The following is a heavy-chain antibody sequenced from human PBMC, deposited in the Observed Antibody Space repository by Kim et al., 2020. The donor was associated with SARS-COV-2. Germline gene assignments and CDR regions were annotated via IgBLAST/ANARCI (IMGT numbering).Heavy chain of an antibody. CDR2: INPSGGST. CDR3: AREGLRVVVAATTNWFDP. D-gene: IGHD2-15*01. V-gene: IGHV1-46*01. CDR1: GYTFTSYY. Sequence: ASVKVSCKASGYTFTSYYMHWVRQAPGQGLEWMGIINPSGGSTSYAQKFQGRVTMTRDTSTSTVYMELSSLRSEDTAVYYCAREGLRVVVAATTNWFDPWGQGTLVTVSS. J-gene: IGHJ5*02.